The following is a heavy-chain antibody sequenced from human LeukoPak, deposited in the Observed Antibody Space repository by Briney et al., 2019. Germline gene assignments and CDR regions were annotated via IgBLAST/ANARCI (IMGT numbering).Heavy chain of an antibody. CDR1: GFTFSSYS. CDR2: ISSSSSYI. Sequence: GGSLRLSCAASGFTFSSYSMNWVRQAPGKGLEWVSSISSSSSYIYYADSVKGRFTISRDNAKNSLYLQMNSLRAEDTAVYYCARGRQWLVNFDYWGQGTPVTVSS. D-gene: IGHD6-19*01. J-gene: IGHJ4*02. CDR3: ARGRQWLVNFDY. V-gene: IGHV3-21*01.